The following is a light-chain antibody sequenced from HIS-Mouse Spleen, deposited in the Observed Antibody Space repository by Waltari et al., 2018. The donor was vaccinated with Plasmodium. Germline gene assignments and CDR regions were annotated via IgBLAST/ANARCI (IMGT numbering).Light chain of an antibody. CDR1: KLGYKY. J-gene: IGLJ2*01. CDR3: QAWDSSTVV. CDR2: QES. V-gene: IGLV3-1*01. Sequence: SYELTQPPSVSVSPGQTASITCSGDKLGYKYACWYQQKPGQSPVLVICQESKRPSGTPGRFSGSNYGNTATLTISGTQAMDEADYYCQAWDSSTVVFGGGTKLTVL.